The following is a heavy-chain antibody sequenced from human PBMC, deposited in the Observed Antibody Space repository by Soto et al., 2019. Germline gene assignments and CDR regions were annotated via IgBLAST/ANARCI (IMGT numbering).Heavy chain of an antibody. CDR1: GGSFSGYY. CDR2: INHSGST. CDR3: ARDDRRGYSGYDY. V-gene: IGHV4-34*01. J-gene: IGHJ4*02. Sequence: SETLSLTCAVYGGSFSGYYWSWIRQPPGKGLEWIGEINHSGSTNYNPSLKSRVTISVDTSKNQFSLKLSSVTAADTAVYYCARDDRRGYSGYDYWGQGTLVTVSS. D-gene: IGHD5-12*01.